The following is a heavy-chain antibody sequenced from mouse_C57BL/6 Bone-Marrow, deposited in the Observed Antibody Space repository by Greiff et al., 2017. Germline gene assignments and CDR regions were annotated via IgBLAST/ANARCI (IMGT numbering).Heavy chain of an antibody. Sequence: VQLQQSGAELARPGASVKLSCKASGYTFTSYGISWVKQRTGQGLEWIGEIYPRSGNTYYNEKFKGKATLTADKSSSTAYMALRSLTSEDSAVYFCARKGIYYYGSSSKSFAYWGQGTLVTVSA. CDR1: GYTFTSYG. V-gene: IGHV1-81*01. CDR2: IYPRSGNT. D-gene: IGHD1-1*01. J-gene: IGHJ3*01. CDR3: ARKGIYYYGSSSKSFAY.